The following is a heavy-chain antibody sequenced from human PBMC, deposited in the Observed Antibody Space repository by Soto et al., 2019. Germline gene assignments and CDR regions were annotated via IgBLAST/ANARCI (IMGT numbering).Heavy chain of an antibody. D-gene: IGHD1-26*01. CDR3: ARIVGARLNDY. CDR2: ISTTGSYT. V-gene: IGHV3-11*05. J-gene: IGHJ4*02. CDR1: GFTFNDCY. Sequence: QVQLVESGGGLVKPGGSLRLSCAASGFTFNDCYMTWFRQAPGKGLEWVSCISTTGSYTNYADSVKGRFTVSRDNANNSMYLQMNSLRDEDTAVYYCARIVGARLNDYWGQGTLVTVSS.